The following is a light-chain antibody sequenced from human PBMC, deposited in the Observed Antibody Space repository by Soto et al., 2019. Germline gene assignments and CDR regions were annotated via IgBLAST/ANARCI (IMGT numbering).Light chain of an antibody. J-gene: IGLJ1*01. CDR3: CSYAGSYNFYV. CDR1: SSDVGAYNY. V-gene: IGLV2-11*01. Sequence: QSALAQPRSVSGSPGQSVTISCTGTSSDVGAYNYVSWYQQHPGEAPKLMINDVSKRPSGVPDRFSGSKSGNTASLTISGLQAEDEADYYCCSYAGSYNFYVFGSGTKV. CDR2: DVS.